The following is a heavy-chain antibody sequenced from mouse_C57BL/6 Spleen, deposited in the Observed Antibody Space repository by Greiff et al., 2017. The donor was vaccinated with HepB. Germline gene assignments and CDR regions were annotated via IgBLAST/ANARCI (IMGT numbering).Heavy chain of an antibody. Sequence: EVKRVESGGGLVKPGGSLKLSCAASGFTFSDYGMHWVRQAPEKGLEWVAYISSGSSTIYYADTVKGRFTISRDNAKNTLFLQMTSLRSEDTAMYYCARYSPYAMDYWGQGTSVTVSS. V-gene: IGHV5-17*01. J-gene: IGHJ4*01. CDR1: GFTFSDYG. CDR2: ISSGSSTI. D-gene: IGHD1-3*01. CDR3: ARYSPYAMDY.